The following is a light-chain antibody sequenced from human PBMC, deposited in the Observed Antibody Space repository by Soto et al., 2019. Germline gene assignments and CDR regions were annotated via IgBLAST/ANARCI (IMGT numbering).Light chain of an antibody. CDR3: GSWDSSLRHVV. V-gene: IGLV1-51*02. CDR2: EDS. Sequence: QSVLTQPPSVSAAPGQRITISCSGGSSNLVKNFASWYQQLPKAAPKLLIYEDSKRLSGIPDRFSGSKSGTSATLVITGLRTGDEADYYCGSWDSSLRHVVFGEGTKLTVL. CDR1: SSNLVKNF. J-gene: IGLJ2*01.